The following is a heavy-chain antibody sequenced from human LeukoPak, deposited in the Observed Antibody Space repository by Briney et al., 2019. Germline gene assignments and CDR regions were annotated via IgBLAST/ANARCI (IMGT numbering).Heavy chain of an antibody. Sequence: GESLKISCKGSGYSFTSYWIGWVRQMPGKGLEWMGIIYPGDSDTRYSPPFQGQVTISADKSISTAYLQWSSLKASDTAMYYCARLGEQWLANNWFDPWGQGTLVTVSS. V-gene: IGHV5-51*01. J-gene: IGHJ5*02. CDR2: IYPGDSDT. CDR3: ARLGEQWLANNWFDP. CDR1: GYSFTSYW. D-gene: IGHD6-19*01.